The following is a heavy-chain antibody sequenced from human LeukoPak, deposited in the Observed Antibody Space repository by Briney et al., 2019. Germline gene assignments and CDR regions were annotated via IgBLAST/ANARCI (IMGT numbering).Heavy chain of an antibody. Sequence: SETLSLTCTVSGGSISSSSYYWGWIRQPPGKGLEWIGTMYFGGSTYSNPSLKSRVTISVDTSKNPFSLKLSSVTAADTAVYYCAKDLGGGSGCYDLWGRGTLVT. D-gene: IGHD6-19*01. J-gene: IGHJ2*01. CDR2: MYFGGST. CDR3: AKDLGGGSGCYDL. CDR1: GGSISSSSYY. V-gene: IGHV4-39*02.